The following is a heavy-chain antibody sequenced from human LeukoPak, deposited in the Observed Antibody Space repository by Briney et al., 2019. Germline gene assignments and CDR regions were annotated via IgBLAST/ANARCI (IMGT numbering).Heavy chain of an antibody. D-gene: IGHD5-18*01. CDR3: ASGDTAMVTFAFDI. CDR2: INPNSGGT. Sequence: GASVKVSCKASGYTFTGYYMHWVLQAPGQGLEWMGRINPNSGGTNYAQKFQGRVTMTRDTSISTAYMELSRLRSDDTAVYYCASGDTAMVTFAFDIWGQGTMVTVSS. J-gene: IGHJ3*02. CDR1: GYTFTGYY. V-gene: IGHV1-2*06.